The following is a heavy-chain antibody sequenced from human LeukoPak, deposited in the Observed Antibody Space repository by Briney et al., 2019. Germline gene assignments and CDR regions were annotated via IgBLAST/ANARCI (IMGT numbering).Heavy chain of an antibody. D-gene: IGHD3-22*01. CDR2: IYYSGST. CDR3: ASAGTAYYYDSSGYYPDLVAFDI. V-gene: IGHV4-59*01. CDR1: GGSISSYY. Sequence: SETLSLTCTVSGGSISSYYWSWIRQPPGKGLEWIGYIYYSGSTNYNPSLTSRVTISVDTSKNQFSLKLSSVTAADTDAYYCASAGTAYYYDSSGYYPDLVAFDIWGQGTMVTVSS. J-gene: IGHJ3*02.